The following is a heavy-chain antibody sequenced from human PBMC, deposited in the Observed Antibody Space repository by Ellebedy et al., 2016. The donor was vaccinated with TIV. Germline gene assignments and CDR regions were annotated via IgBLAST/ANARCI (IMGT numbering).Heavy chain of an antibody. CDR2: INPNSGGT. D-gene: IGHD4-23*01. CDR3: ARGFVHGGNWFDP. V-gene: IGHV1-2*04. CDR1: GYTFTGYY. J-gene: IGHJ5*02. Sequence: ASVKVSCXASGYTFTGYYMHWVRQAPGQGLEWMGWINPNSGGTNYAQKFQGWVTMTRDTSISTAYMELSRLRSDDTAVYYCARGFVHGGNWFDPWGQGTLVTVSS.